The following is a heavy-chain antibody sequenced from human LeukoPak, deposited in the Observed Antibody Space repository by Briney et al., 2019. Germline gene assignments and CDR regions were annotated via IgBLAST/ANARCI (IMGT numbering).Heavy chain of an antibody. J-gene: IGHJ6*03. V-gene: IGHV1-2*02. D-gene: IGHD2-2*01. CDR2: INPNSGCT. CDR3: ARDLCSTSCPDHYYYYMDV. Sequence: ASVKVSCKASGYTFTGYYMHWVRQATGQGLEWMGWINPNSGCTNYAQKFQGRVTMTRDPSISTASMALSRLRSDDTAVYYCARDLCSTSCPDHYYYYMDVWGKGTTVTVSS. CDR1: GYTFTGYY.